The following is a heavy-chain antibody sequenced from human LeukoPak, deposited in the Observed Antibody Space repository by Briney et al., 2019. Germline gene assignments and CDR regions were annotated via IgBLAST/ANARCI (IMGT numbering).Heavy chain of an antibody. CDR2: MNPNSGNT. D-gene: IGHD6-19*01. V-gene: IGHV1-8*01. J-gene: IGHJ6*03. CDR3: ARDQWLVRDHYMDV. CDR1: GYTFTSYD. Sequence: ASVKVSCKASGYTFTSYDINWVRQATGQGLEWMGWMNPNSGNTGYAQKFQGRVTMTRNTSISTAYMELSSLRSEDTAVYYCARDQWLVRDHYMDVWGKGTTVIVSS.